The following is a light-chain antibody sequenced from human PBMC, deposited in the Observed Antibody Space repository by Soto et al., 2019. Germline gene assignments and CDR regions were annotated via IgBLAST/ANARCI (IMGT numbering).Light chain of an antibody. J-gene: IGLJ3*02. CDR1: SSDIGSYNY. CDR3: SSYGPSSPP. V-gene: IGLV2-14*03. Sequence: QSVLTQPASLSGSPGQSITISCTGTSSDIGSYNYVSWYQQHPGKAPKLMIFDVSYRPSGISDRFSGSKSGNTASLTISGLHPDDAAYYSCSSYGPSSPPFGGGTKVPVL. CDR2: DVS.